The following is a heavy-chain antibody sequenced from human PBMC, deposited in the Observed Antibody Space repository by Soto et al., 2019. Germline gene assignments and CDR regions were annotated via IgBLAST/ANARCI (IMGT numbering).Heavy chain of an antibody. Sequence: GGSLRLSCAASGFTFSSFEMNWVRQAPGKGLEWVSKIGSSGSTIWYADSVKGRFTISRDNAKNSLYLQMNSLRGEDTAVYYCARATYSSSYYFDSWGQGTLVTVSS. J-gene: IGHJ4*02. D-gene: IGHD6-6*01. CDR1: GFTFSSFE. CDR2: IGSSGSTI. CDR3: ARATYSSSYYFDS. V-gene: IGHV3-48*03.